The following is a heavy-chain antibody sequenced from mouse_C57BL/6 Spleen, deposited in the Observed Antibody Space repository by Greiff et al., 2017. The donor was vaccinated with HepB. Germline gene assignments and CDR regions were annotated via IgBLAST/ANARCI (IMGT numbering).Heavy chain of an antibody. Sequence: QVQLKESGPELVKPGASVKISCKASGYAFSSSWMNWVKQRPGKGLEWIGRIDPGDGDTNYNGKFKGKATLTADKSSSTAYMQLSSLTSEDSAVYFCARQFITTANCDYWGQGTTLTVSS. D-gene: IGHD1-1*01. CDR1: GYAFSSSW. J-gene: IGHJ2*01. V-gene: IGHV1-82*01. CDR2: IDPGDGDT. CDR3: ARQFITTANCDY.